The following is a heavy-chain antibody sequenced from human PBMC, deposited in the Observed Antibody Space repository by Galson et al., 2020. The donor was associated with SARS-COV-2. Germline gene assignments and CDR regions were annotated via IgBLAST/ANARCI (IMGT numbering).Heavy chain of an antibody. D-gene: IGHD3-10*01. J-gene: IGHJ4*02. Sequence: ASVKVSCKASGYSFTEYYVHWVRQAPGQGLEWMGWINPHSGGTEYAQNFQGRVTMTRDTSTSTTYMELSRLRYDDTAFYYCARAFYYGSGSYYKYCFDYWGQGALVTVSS. CDR1: GYSFTEYY. V-gene: IGHV1-2*02. CDR3: ARAFYYGSGSYYKYCFDY. CDR2: INPHSGGT.